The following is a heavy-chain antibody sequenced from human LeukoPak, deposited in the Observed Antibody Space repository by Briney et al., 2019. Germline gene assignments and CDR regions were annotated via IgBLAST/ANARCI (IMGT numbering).Heavy chain of an antibody. V-gene: IGHV3-48*04. D-gene: IGHD3-10*01. Sequence: GGSLRLSCAASGVTFSIYSMNCVREAPGKGLGWGSYISSSSSTIYYTDSVKGRFPISRDNPKTTLYLQMNGPRAETTPLYFCARDGHYGSGSPPKHWGEGRLLTVPS. CDR1: GVTFSIYS. CDR3: ARDGHYGSGSPPKH. J-gene: IGHJ1*01. CDR2: ISSSSSTI.